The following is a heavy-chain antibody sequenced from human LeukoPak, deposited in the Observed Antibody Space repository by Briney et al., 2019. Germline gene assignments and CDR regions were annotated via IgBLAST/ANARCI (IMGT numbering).Heavy chain of an antibody. J-gene: IGHJ4*02. D-gene: IGHD3-22*01. Sequence: PSETLSLTCTVSGGSISSYYWSWIRQPPGKGLEWIGDIYYSGSTNYNPSLKSRVTISVDTSKNQFSLKLSSVTAADTAVYYCARHVSDDSSGYSYWGQGTLVTVSS. CDR3: ARHVSDDSSGYSY. CDR1: GGSISSYY. V-gene: IGHV4-59*08. CDR2: IYYSGST.